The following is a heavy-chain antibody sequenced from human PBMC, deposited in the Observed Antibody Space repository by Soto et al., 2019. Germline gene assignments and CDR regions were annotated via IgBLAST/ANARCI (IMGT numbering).Heavy chain of an antibody. CDR2: INTDTGYR. J-gene: IGHJ5*02. D-gene: IGHD6-19*01. Sequence: ASVRVSYQTSGYTFTNRAMHWVRQAPRQRLEWMGWINTDTGYRKYSQKFQGRVTITRDTSASTAYMELNSLRSEDTAVYYCARGSTPDISVAGTSWGQGTLVTVSS. CDR3: ARGSTPDISVAGTS. V-gene: IGHV1-3*04. CDR1: GYTFTNRA.